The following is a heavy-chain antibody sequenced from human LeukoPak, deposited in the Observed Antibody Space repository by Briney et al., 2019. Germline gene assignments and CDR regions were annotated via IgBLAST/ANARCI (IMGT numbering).Heavy chain of an antibody. CDR1: GGSISSYY. CDR3: ARDPGLRFPPSGAFDI. CDR2: IYTSGST. V-gene: IGHV4-4*07. J-gene: IGHJ3*02. Sequence: SETLSLTCTVSGGSISSYYWSWIRQPAGKGLEWIGRIYTSGSTNYNPSLKSRVTMSVDTSKNQFSLKLSSVTAADTAVYYCARDPGLRFPPSGAFDIWGQGTMVTVSS. D-gene: IGHD3-3*01.